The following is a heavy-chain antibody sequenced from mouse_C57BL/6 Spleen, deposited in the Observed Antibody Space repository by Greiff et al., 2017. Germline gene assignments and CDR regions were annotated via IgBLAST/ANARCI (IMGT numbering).Heavy chain of an antibody. CDR2: INPNNGGT. Sequence: EVQLQQSGPELVKPGASVKMSCKASGYTFTDYNMHWVKQSHGKSLEWIGYINPNNGGTSYNQKFKGKATLTVNKSSSTAYMELRSLTSEDSAVYYCARSGGNPTWFAYWGHGTLVTVSA. CDR1: GYTFTDYN. CDR3: ARSGGNPTWFAY. D-gene: IGHD2-1*01. V-gene: IGHV1-22*01. J-gene: IGHJ3*01.